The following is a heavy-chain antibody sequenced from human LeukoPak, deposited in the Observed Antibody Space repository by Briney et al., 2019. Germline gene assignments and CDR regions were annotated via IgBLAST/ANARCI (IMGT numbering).Heavy chain of an antibody. CDR3: VRGNYNFDY. D-gene: IGHD5-24*01. CDR1: GESVSSTGAS. Sequence: KTSQTLSLTCAISGESVSSTGASWNWIRQSPSRGLEWLGRTYYRYKWYYEYALSVQSRIIVAPDTSKDQFSLQLNSVTPEDTAVYYCVRGNYNFDYWGQGSLVTVSS. J-gene: IGHJ4*02. CDR2: TYYRYKWYY. V-gene: IGHV6-1*01.